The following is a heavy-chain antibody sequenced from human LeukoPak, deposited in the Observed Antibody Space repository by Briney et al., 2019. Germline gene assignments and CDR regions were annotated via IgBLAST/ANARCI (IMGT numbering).Heavy chain of an antibody. V-gene: IGHV3-53*01. CDR1: GFTFSSYA. D-gene: IGHD6-13*01. CDR2: IYRGGST. CDR3: ARGGARQQLVENYFDH. Sequence: GGSLRLSCSASGFTFSSYAMNWVRQAPGKGLEWVSVIYRGGSTYYADSVKGRFTTSRDTSKNTVYLQMNSLRAEDTAVYYCARGGARQQLVENYFDHWGQGTLVTVSS. J-gene: IGHJ4*02.